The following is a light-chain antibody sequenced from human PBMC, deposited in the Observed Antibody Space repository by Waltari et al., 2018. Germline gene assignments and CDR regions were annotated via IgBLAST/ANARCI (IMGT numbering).Light chain of an antibody. CDR2: AAS. J-gene: IGKJ2*01. Sequence: DIQLTQSPSFLSASVGDRVTITCRASQGINSYLAWYQQPPGDVPNILISAASTLQSGVPSRFSGSGSGTEFTLTIRSLQPEDFATYYCQQLSSFPYTFGQGTKLDIK. CDR3: QQLSSFPYT. CDR1: QGINSY. V-gene: IGKV1-9*01.